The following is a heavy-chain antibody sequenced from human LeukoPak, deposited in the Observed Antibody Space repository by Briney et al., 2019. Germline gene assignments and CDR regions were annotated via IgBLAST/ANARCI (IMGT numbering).Heavy chain of an antibody. CDR1: GGTFSSYA. D-gene: IGHD3-3*01. J-gene: IGHJ5*02. CDR2: IIPIFGTA. CDR3: ASRPNFWSGYTNWFDP. V-gene: IGHV1-69*13. Sequence: SVKVSCKASGGTFSSYAISWVRQAPGQGLEWMGGIIPIFGTANYAQKFQGRVTITADESTSTAYMELSSLGSEDTAVYYCASRPNFWSGYTNWFDPWGQGTLVTVSS.